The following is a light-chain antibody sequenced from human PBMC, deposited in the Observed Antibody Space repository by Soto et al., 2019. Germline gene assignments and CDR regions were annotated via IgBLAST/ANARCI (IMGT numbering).Light chain of an antibody. CDR3: QVWVRSNDHFWV. V-gene: IGLV3-21*04. J-gene: IGLJ3*02. CDR2: YDS. CDR1: NIGSKS. Sequence: SYVLTQPPSVSVAPGKTARVTCEGNNIGSKSVHWYQQKPGQAPVLVILYDSDRPSGIPDRFSGSNSGNTATLTIRWVEAGDEADYYCQVWVRSNDHFWVFGGGTKLTVL.